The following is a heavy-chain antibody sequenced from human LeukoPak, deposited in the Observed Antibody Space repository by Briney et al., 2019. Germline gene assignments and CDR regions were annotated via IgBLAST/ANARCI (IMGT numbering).Heavy chain of an antibody. J-gene: IGHJ5*02. CDR3: ARSRYFQRPHFDP. D-gene: IGHD1-14*01. Sequence: ASVKVSCKASGYTFTGYYMHWVRQAPGQGLEWMGWINPNNGGTNYAQKFQGRVTMTRDTSISTAYMGLSRLRSDDTAVYYCARSRYFQRPHFDPWGQGTLVTVSS. V-gene: IGHV1-2*02. CDR1: GYTFTGYY. CDR2: INPNNGGT.